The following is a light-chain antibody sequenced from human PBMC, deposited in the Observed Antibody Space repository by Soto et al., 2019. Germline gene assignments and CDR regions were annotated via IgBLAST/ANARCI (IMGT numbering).Light chain of an antibody. CDR2: GAS. CDR1: QNIGSD. V-gene: IGKV3-11*01. J-gene: IGKJ5*01. Sequence: EIVMTQSPATLSVSPGERATLSCRASQNIGSDLAWYQQKPGQAPRLLIYGASNRATGIPARFSGSGSGTDFTLTITSLEPEDFAMYYCQQRSDWPPITFGQGTRLEI. CDR3: QQRSDWPPIT.